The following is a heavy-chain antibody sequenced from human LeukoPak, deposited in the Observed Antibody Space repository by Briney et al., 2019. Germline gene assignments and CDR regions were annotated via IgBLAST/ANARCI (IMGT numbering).Heavy chain of an antibody. CDR3: ARETAVAGQYYFDY. D-gene: IGHD6-19*01. V-gene: IGHV3-66*01. CDR2: IYSGGST. CDR1: GFTVSSNY. Sequence: GGSLRLSCAASGFTVSSNYMSWVRQAPGKGLEWVSVIYSGGSTYYADSVKGRFTISRDNSKNTLYLQMNGLRAEDTAVYYCARETAVAGQYYFDYWGQGTLVTVSS. J-gene: IGHJ4*02.